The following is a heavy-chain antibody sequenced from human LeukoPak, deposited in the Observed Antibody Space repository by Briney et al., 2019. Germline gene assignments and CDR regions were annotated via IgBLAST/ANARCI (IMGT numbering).Heavy chain of an antibody. CDR2: ISGSGGST. CDR3: AKGGSGYSYGYWYYGMDV. CDR1: GFTFSSYS. J-gene: IGHJ6*02. D-gene: IGHD5-18*01. V-gene: IGHV3-23*01. Sequence: GGSLRLSCAASGFTFSSYSMNWVRQAPGKGLEWVSAISGSGGSTYYADSVKGRFTISRDNSKNTLYLQMNSLRAEDTAVYYCAKGGSGYSYGYWYYGMDVWGQGTTVTVSS.